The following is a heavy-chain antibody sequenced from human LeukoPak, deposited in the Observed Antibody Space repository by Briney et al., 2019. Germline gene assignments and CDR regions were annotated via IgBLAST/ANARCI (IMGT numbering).Heavy chain of an antibody. V-gene: IGHV1-46*01. J-gene: IGHJ3*02. CDR2: INPSGGST. CDR3: ARDRRSSGWDNAFDI. Sequence: ASVKVSCKASGYTFTSYYMHWVRQAPGQGLEWMGIINPSGGSTSYAQKFQGRVTMTRDTSISTAYMELSRLRSDDTAVYYCARDRRSSGWDNAFDIWGQGTMVTVSS. CDR1: GYTFTSYY. D-gene: IGHD6-19*01.